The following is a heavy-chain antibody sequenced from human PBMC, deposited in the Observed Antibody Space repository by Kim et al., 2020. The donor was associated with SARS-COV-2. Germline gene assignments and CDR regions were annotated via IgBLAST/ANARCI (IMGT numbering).Heavy chain of an antibody. CDR2: GST. CDR3: AKGGGTKDY. V-gene: IGHV4-34*01. Sequence: GSTNYNPTLKSRVTISVDTSKNQFSLKLSSVTAADTAVYYCAKGGGTKDYWGQGTLVTVSS. D-gene: IGHD2-8*01. J-gene: IGHJ4*02.